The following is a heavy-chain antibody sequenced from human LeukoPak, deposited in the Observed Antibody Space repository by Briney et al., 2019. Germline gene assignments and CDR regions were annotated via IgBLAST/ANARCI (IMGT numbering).Heavy chain of an antibody. CDR1: GFTFSSYA. D-gene: IGHD4-17*01. J-gene: IGHJ4*02. V-gene: IGHV3-23*01. CDR2: ISGSGGST. CDR3: ARDSGRWLQPKY. Sequence: GGSLRLSCAASGFTFSSYAMSRVRQAPGKGLEWVSAISGSGGSTYYADSVKGRFTISRDNSKNTLYLQMNSLRAEDTAVYYCARDSGRWLQPKYWGQGTLVTVSS.